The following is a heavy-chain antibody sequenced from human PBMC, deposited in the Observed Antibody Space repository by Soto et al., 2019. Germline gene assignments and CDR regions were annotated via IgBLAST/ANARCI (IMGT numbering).Heavy chain of an antibody. CDR3: AEDARADGVLYYFDD. CDR1: GLTFSSYV. Sequence: QVQLVESVGGVVQPGRSLRLSCEASGLTFSSYVMHWVRQAPVKALEWVALISYDGSNKYYADCVKGRFTISRDNSNNTLYLHISSLRAEDTAVYYCAEDARADGVLYYFDDGSQGTLVT. J-gene: IGHJ4*02. D-gene: IGHD4-17*01. V-gene: IGHV3-30*18. CDR2: ISYDGSNK.